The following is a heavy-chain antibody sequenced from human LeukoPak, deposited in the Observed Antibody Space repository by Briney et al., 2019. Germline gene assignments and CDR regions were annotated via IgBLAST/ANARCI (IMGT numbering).Heavy chain of an antibody. Sequence: GASVKVSCKASGYTFTGYYMHWVRQAPGQGLEWMGRINPNSGGTNYAQKFQGWVTMTRDTSISTAYMELSRLRSDDTAVYYCARGGSSGWYHYFDYWGQGTLVTVSS. CDR1: GYTFTGYY. CDR3: ARGGSSGWYHYFDY. D-gene: IGHD6-19*01. CDR2: INPNSGGT. V-gene: IGHV1-2*04. J-gene: IGHJ4*02.